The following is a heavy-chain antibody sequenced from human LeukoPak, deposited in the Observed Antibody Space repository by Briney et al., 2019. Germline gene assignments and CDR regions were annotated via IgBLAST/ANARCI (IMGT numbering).Heavy chain of an antibody. Sequence: PGGSLRLSCAASGFTFSSYAMSWVRQAPGKGLEWVSAISGSGGSTYYADSVKGRFTISRDNPKNTLYLQMNSLRAEDTAVYYCAKIVGATTYGFFDYWGQGTLVTVSS. CDR2: ISGSGGST. CDR3: AKIVGATTYGFFDY. CDR1: GFTFSSYA. J-gene: IGHJ4*02. V-gene: IGHV3-23*01. D-gene: IGHD1-26*01.